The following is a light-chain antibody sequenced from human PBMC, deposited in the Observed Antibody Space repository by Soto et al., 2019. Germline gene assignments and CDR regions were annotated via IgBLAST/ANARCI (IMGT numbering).Light chain of an antibody. CDR3: SSYTPSSTLV. CDR2: DVS. J-gene: IGLJ1*01. V-gene: IGLV2-14*01. Sequence: QSVPTQPASVSGSPGQSITISCTGTRRAVSVYECVAWYRLNPGKAPKLMIYDVSNRPWGVCSRFSGSKSGNTASLSISGLQAEAEADYYCSSYTPSSTLVFGTGTKVTGL. CDR1: RRAVSVYEC.